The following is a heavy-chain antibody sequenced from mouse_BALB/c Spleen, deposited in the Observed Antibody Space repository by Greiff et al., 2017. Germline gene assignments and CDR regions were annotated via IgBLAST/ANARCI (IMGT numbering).Heavy chain of an antibody. D-gene: IGHD2-1*01. CDR1: GFTFSSFG. J-gene: IGHJ3*01. CDR2: ISSGSSTI. V-gene: IGHV5-17*02. Sequence: EVQRVESGGGLVQPGGSRKLSCAASGFTFSSFGMHWVRQAPEKGLEWVAYISSGSSTIYYADTVKGRFTISRDNPKNTLFLQMTSLRSEDTAMYYCASRAYGNYLAYWGQGTLVTVSA. CDR3: ASRAYGNYLAY.